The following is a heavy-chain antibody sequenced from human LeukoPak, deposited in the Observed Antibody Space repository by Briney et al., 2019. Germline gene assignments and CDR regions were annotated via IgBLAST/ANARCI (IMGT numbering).Heavy chain of an antibody. CDR2: IYSGGNT. Sequence: GGSLRLSCAASGFSVKTNYMSWVRQAPGKGLEWVSVIYSGGNTYYADSVKGRFTISRDNPKNTLYLQMNSLRAEDTAVYYCANGRLGYRSEGVCHDAFAIWGQGTRVTVSS. CDR1: GFSVKTNY. J-gene: IGHJ3*02. V-gene: IGHV3-53*01. CDR3: ANGRLGYRSEGVCHDAFAI. D-gene: IGHD2-8*01.